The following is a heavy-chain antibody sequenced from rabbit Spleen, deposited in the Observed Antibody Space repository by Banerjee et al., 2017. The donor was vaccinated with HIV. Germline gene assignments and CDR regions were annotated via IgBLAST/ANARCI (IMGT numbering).Heavy chain of an antibody. J-gene: IGHJ2*01. Sequence: QEQLEESGGDLVKPEGSLTLTCTASGFSFSGSYWICWVRQAPGKGLEWIACIGIAGGSPGYASWAKGRFTISKTSSTTVTLQMTSLTAADTATYFCARNYVNAFDPWGQGTLVTVS. CDR1: GFSFSGSYW. CDR2: IGIAGGSP. D-gene: IGHD1-1*01. CDR3: ARNYVNAFDP. V-gene: IGHV1S45*01.